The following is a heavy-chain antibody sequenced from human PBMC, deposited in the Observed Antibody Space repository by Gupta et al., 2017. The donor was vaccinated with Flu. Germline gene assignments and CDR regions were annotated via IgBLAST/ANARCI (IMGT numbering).Heavy chain of an antibody. CDR1: GYSVTDYG. Sequence: HVQLVESGSEATQPLSSVSVSDKAFGYSVTDYGLRWVRKAPVKGLEWMEWTSAYSGNTNDAQNHQGRVTMTTDTSTNTAYMGVMSLRSDDTAVYYCARAAPFRGRLYWGEGTLGTV. V-gene: IGHV1-18*01. CDR2: TSAYSGNT. D-gene: IGHD3-16*01. J-gene: IGHJ4*02. CDR3: ARAAPFRGRLY.